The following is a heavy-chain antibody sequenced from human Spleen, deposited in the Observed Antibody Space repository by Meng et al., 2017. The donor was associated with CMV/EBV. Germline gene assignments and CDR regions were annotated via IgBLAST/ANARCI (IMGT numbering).Heavy chain of an antibody. J-gene: IGHJ2*01. CDR3: ARGTLRQWYFDL. CDR1: GYSVSSNSAA. Sequence: ISGYSVSSNSAAWNWIRQSPSRGLEWLGRTYYSSKWYNDYAVSVKSRITINPDISKNQFSLQLNSVTPEDTAVYYCARGTLRQWYFDLWGRGTLVTVSS. D-gene: IGHD1-7*01. CDR2: TYYSSKWYN. V-gene: IGHV6-1*01.